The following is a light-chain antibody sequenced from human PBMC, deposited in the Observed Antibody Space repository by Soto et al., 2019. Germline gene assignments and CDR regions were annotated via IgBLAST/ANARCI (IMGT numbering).Light chain of an antibody. J-gene: IGLJ1*01. Sequence: QSALTQPASVSGSPGQSITISCTGTSSDVGGYNYVSWYQQHPGKAPKLMIYDVSNRPSGVSNRFSGSKSGNTASLTMSRLQAEDDSYYYCSSYTSSSDVFGTGTKVTVL. CDR3: SSYTSSSDV. CDR2: DVS. V-gene: IGLV2-14*01. CDR1: SSDVGGYNY.